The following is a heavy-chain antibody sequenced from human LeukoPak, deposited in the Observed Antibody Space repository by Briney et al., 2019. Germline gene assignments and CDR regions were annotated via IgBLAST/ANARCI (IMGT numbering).Heavy chain of an antibody. CDR3: ASGLELDY. V-gene: IGHV3-7*03. CDR2: IRQDGSEK. CDR1: GFTFSGHW. J-gene: IGHJ4*02. Sequence: GGSLRLSCAASGFTFSGHWMSWVRQAPGKGLEWVASIRQDGSEKHYVDPVKGRFTISRDNAKNSLYLQMNSLRAEDTAVYYCASGLELDYWGQGTLVTVSS.